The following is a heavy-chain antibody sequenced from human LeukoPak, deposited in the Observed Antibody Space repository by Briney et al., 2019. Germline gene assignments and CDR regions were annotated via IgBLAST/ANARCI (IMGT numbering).Heavy chain of an antibody. CDR2: INPKSGGT. CDR3: ARTIVVVPAAIDWFDP. J-gene: IGHJ5*02. CDR1: GYTFTGYY. V-gene: IGHV1-2*02. Sequence: ASVKVSCKASGYTFTGYYMHWVRQAPGQGLEWMGWINPKSGGTNYAQKFQGRVTMTRDTSISTAYMELSRLRSDDTAVYYCARTIVVVPAAIDWFDPWGQGTLVTVSS. D-gene: IGHD2-2*02.